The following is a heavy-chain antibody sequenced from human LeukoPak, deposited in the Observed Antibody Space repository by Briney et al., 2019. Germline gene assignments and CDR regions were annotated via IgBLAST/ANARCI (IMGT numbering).Heavy chain of an antibody. J-gene: IGHJ6*02. CDR1: RGTFSSYA. CDR2: IISILGIA. V-gene: IGHV1-69*04. D-gene: IGHD1-26*01. Sequence: SAVKVSCKASRGTFSSYAISWVRQAPGQGLEWMGRIISILGIANYAQKFQGRVTITVDKSTSTAYMELSSLRSEDRAVYYCARGEFSTPRVYGMDVWGQGTTVTVSS. CDR3: ARGEFSTPRVYGMDV.